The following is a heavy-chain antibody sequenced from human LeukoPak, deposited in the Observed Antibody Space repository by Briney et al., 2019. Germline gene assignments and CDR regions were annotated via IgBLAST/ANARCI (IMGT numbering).Heavy chain of an antibody. Sequence: PGGSLRLSCAASGFTFSSYSMNWVRQAPGKGLEWVSYISSSSSTIYYADSVKGRFTISRDNAKNSLYLQMNSLRAEDTAVYYCAREALQWLRLAGAFDIWGQGTMVTVSS. J-gene: IGHJ3*02. CDR3: AREALQWLRLAGAFDI. V-gene: IGHV3-48*01. D-gene: IGHD5-12*01. CDR2: ISSSSSTI. CDR1: GFTFSSYS.